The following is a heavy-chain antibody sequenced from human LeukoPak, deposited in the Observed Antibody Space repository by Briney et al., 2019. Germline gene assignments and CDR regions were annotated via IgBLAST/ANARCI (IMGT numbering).Heavy chain of an antibody. CDR2: VSSSGST. D-gene: IGHD3-22*01. V-gene: IGHV4-61*02. CDR3: ARGPYSYDSSGAFDI. CDR1: GDSISSGDYY. J-gene: IGHJ3*02. Sequence: SETLSLTCTVSGDSISSGDYYWSWIRQPAGKELEWIGRVSSSGSTNYSPSLKSRVTISVDTSNNQFSLKLSSVPAVDTAVYFCARGPYSYDSSGAFDIWGQGTMVTVSS.